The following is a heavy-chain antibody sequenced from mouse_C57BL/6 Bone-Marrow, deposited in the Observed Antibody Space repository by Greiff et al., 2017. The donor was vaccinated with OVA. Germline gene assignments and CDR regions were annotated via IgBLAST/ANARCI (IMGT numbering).Heavy chain of an antibody. CDR2: IHPNSGST. Sequence: VQLQQPGAELVKPGASVKLSCKASGYTFTSYWMHWVKQRPGQGLEWIGMIHPNSGSTNYNEKFKSKATLTVDKSSSTAYMQLGSLTSEDSAVYYCARRGNHGGFAYWGQGTLVTVSA. J-gene: IGHJ3*01. CDR3: ARRGNHGGFAY. CDR1: GYTFTSYW. V-gene: IGHV1-64*01.